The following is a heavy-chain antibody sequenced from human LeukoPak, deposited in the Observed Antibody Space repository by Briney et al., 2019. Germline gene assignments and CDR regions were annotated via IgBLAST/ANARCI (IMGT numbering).Heavy chain of an antibody. V-gene: IGHV7-4-1*02. D-gene: IGHD3-22*01. Sequence: GASVELSCKASGYTFTTYAMNWVRHAPGQGLEWMGWINTNTGNPTYAQGFTGRFVFSSDTSVSTAYLQISSVKAEDTAMYYCARVVDYYDSSGPRGWDAFDIWGQGTMVTVSS. CDR2: INTNTGNP. CDR3: ARVVDYYDSSGPRGWDAFDI. J-gene: IGHJ3*02. CDR1: GYTFTTYA.